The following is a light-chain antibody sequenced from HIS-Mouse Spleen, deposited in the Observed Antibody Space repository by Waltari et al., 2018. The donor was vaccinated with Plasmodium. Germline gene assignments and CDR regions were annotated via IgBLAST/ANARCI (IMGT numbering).Light chain of an antibody. J-gene: IGLJ3*02. CDR1: ALPKQY. CDR2: QDS. V-gene: IGLV3-25*03. Sequence: SYELTQPPSVSVSPGQTASITCSGDALPKQYAYWYQQKPGQAPVLVIYQDSERPSGIPERFAGCSSGTTVTLTISGVQAEDEADYYCQSADSSGTPNWVFGGGTKLTVL. CDR3: QSADSSGTPNWV.